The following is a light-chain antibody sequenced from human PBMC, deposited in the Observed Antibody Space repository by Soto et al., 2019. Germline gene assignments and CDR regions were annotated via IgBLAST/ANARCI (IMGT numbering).Light chain of an antibody. CDR2: GAS. Sequence: IVLTQSPGTLSLSPGERATLSCRASQSVSSSYLAWYQQKPGQAPRLLIYGASSRATGIPDRFSGSGSGTDFNLTISGLEHEDFAVYSCQHYGSSPITFGQGTRLEIK. CDR1: QSVSSSY. CDR3: QHYGSSPIT. V-gene: IGKV3-20*01. J-gene: IGKJ5*01.